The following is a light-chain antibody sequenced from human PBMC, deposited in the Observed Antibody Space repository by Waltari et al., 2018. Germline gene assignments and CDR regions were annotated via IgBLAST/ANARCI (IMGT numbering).Light chain of an antibody. CDR3: QTGGFGIWV. Sequence: QLMLTPSPSASASLGASVKLTCPLSSGHSNYPIAWHTQQPEKGPRYLMTVNSDGRHIKGDGIPDRFSGSSSGAERYLTISSLQSEDETDYYCQTGGFGIWVFGGGTKLTVL. CDR2: VNSDGRH. CDR1: SGHSNYP. J-gene: IGLJ3*02. V-gene: IGLV4-69*01.